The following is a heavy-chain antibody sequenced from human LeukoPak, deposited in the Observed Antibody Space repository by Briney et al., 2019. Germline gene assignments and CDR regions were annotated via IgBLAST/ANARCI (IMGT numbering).Heavy chain of an antibody. CDR1: GGSFSRNA. CDR2: FIPILGIA. Sequence: SVKVSCKASGGSFSRNAISWVRQAPGQGLEWMGRFIPILGIATYAQKLQGRVTITADRSTTTAYMELSSLRSEDTAVYYCARIQAVGVPVAIDAYYSYGMDVWGQGTAVTVSS. V-gene: IGHV1-69*04. CDR3: ARIQAVGVPVAIDAYYSYGMDV. J-gene: IGHJ6*02. D-gene: IGHD2-2*02.